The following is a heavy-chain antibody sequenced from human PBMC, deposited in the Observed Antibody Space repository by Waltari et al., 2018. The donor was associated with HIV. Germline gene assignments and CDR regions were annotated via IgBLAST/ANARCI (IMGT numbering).Heavy chain of an antibody. J-gene: IGHJ4*02. CDR1: GYTFTTYY. V-gene: IGHV1-46*01. Sequence: QVQLVQSGAEVKKPGASVNISCKASGYTFTTYYLHWVRQAPGQGLEWMGIINTSRGSPIYSHTFQGRVTMNRDTSTSTVYMGLCSLRSDDTAVYFFARGHFDLWSGYYSFSFDFWGQGTLVTVSS. D-gene: IGHD3-3*01. CDR2: INTSRGSP. CDR3: ARGHFDLWSGYYSFSFDF.